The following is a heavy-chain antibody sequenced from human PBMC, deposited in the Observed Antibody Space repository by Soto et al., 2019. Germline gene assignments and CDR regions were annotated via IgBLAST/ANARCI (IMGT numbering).Heavy chain of an antibody. Sequence: QVQLQESGPGLVKPSQTLSLTCTVSGGSISSGDYYWSWIRQPPGKGLEWIGYIYYSGSTYYNPSLKSRVTISVDTSKNQFSLKLSSVTAADTAVYYCARVAGGKQLVESVXAFDIWGQGTMVTVSS. CDR3: ARVAGGKQLVESVXAFDI. CDR1: GGSISSGDYY. CDR2: IYYSGST. V-gene: IGHV4-30-4*01. D-gene: IGHD6-6*01. J-gene: IGHJ3*02.